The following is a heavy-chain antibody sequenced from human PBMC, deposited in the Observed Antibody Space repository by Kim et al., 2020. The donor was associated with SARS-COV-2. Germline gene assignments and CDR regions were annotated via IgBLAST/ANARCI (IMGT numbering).Heavy chain of an antibody. V-gene: IGHV1-24*01. CDR3: AKVKGYDIGY. Sequence: ASVKVSCKVSGYTLTELSMHWVRQAPGKGLEWMGGFDPEDGVTIYAQKFQGRVTLTEDTSTDTAYMELSSLRSEDTAVYYCAKVKGYDIGYWGQGTLVTVSS. D-gene: IGHD5-12*01. CDR1: GYTLTELS. J-gene: IGHJ4*02. CDR2: FDPEDGVT.